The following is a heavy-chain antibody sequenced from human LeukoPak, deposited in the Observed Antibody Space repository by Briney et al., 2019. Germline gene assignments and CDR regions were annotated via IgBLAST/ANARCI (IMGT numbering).Heavy chain of an antibody. J-gene: IGHJ4*02. CDR3: ARHFEWNDDPFFDY. Sequence: SEALSLTCTGSGGSISSYYWSWIRQPPGNGLEGIGYLYTTESTNYPPSLKSRLTISVDTSNTQFSLKLSSVTAADTAVYYSARHFEWNDDPFFDYWGQGTLVTVSS. CDR2: LYTTEST. D-gene: IGHD1-1*01. CDR1: GGSISSYY. V-gene: IGHV4-4*09.